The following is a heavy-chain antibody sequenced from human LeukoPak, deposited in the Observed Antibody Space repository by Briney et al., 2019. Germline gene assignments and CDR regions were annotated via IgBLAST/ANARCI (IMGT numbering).Heavy chain of an antibody. D-gene: IGHD5-24*01. J-gene: IGHJ4*02. Sequence: SETLSLTCTVSGGSISSSSYYWGWLRQPPGKGLEWIGSIYYSGSTYYNPSLKSRVTISVDTSKNQFSLKLSSVTAADTAVYYCARDLRDGYNYQFDYWGQGTLVTVSS. CDR3: ARDLRDGYNYQFDY. CDR2: IYYSGST. V-gene: IGHV4-39*07. CDR1: GGSISSSSYY.